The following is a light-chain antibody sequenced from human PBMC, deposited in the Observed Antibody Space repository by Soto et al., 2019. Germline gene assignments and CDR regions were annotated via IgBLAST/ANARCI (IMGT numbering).Light chain of an antibody. Sequence: DIQMTQSPSTLSASVGDRVTITCRASQTISSWLAWYQQKPGKAPKLLIYKASTLKSGVPSRFSGSGSGTEFTLTISSLQPDDLATYYCQHYNSYSEAFGRGTKVELK. V-gene: IGKV1-5*03. J-gene: IGKJ1*01. CDR1: QTISSW. CDR3: QHYNSYSEA. CDR2: KAS.